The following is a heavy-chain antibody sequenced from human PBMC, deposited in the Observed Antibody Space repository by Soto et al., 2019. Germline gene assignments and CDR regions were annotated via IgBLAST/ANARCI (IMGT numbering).Heavy chain of an antibody. CDR3: AGGYYDILSGYYKDNWFDP. D-gene: IGHD3-9*01. J-gene: IGHJ5*02. V-gene: IGHV4-59*08. Sequence: PSETLSLTCTVSGGSISSYYWSWIRQPPGKGLEWIGYIYYSGSTNYNPSLKSRVTISVDTSKNQFSLKLSSVTAADTAVYYCAGGYYDILSGYYKDNWFDPWGQGTLVTVSS. CDR2: IYYSGST. CDR1: GGSISSYY.